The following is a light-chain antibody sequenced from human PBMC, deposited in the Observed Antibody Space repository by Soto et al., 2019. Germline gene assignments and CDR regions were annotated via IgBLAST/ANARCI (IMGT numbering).Light chain of an antibody. CDR1: QSVSSN. Sequence: EIVMTQSPATLSVSPGARATLSCRASQSVSSNLAWYQQKPGQAPRLLIYGASTRATGIPARFSGSGSGTEFTLTISSLQSEDFEVYYCQHYNNWPRTFGQGTKVEIK. CDR2: GAS. V-gene: IGKV3-15*01. J-gene: IGKJ1*01. CDR3: QHYNNWPRT.